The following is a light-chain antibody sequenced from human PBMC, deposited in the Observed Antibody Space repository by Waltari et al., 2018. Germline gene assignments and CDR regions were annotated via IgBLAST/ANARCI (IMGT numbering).Light chain of an antibody. CDR1: SSDVGGYNS. V-gene: IGLV2-14*03. J-gene: IGLJ3*02. CDR3: SSYTSSSTWV. Sequence: QSALTQPASVSGSPGQSITLSCTGTSSDVGGYNSVSWYQQHPGIAPKLMIYDVSNRPSGVSNRFSGSKSGNTASLTISGLQAEDEADYYCSSYTSSSTWVFGGGTKLTVL. CDR2: DVS.